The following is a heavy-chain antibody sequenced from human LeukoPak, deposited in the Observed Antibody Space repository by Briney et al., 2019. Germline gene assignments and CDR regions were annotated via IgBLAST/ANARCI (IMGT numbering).Heavy chain of an antibody. CDR3: ARVFTMIVGGAFDI. J-gene: IGHJ3*02. D-gene: IGHD3-22*01. V-gene: IGHV1-69*05. CDR2: IIPIFGTA. Sequence: SVKVSCKASGGTFSGYAISWVRQAPGQGLEWMGRIIPIFGTANYAQKFQGRVTITTDESTSTAYMELSSLRSEDTAVYYCARVFTMIVGGAFDIWGQGTMVTVSS. CDR1: GGTFSGYA.